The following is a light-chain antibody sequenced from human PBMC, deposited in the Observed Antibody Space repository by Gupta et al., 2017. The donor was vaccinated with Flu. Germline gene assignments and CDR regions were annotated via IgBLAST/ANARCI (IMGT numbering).Light chain of an antibody. CDR3: QHYNNWPPS. J-gene: IGKJ4*01. V-gene: IGKV3-15*01. CDR2: GVS. Sequence: EIVMTQSPGTLSASPGERATLSCRASQSVSSNLAWYQQRPGQAHKLLIYGVSLRATGIPARFSGSGSGTEFTLTISSLQSEDFAVYYCQHYNNWPPSFGGGTKVEIK. CDR1: QSVSSN.